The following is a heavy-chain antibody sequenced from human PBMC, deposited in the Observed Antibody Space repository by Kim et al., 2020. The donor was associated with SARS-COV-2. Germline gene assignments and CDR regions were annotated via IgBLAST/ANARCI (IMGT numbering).Heavy chain of an antibody. CDR1: GGAISSSGYS. CDR3: VRTPLAASWGFFDS. Sequence: SETLSLTCTVSGGAISSSGYSWTWIRQHPGKGLEWIGYKFYSGTTNYNPSLRSRAIVSLDTNKNQFSLKLTSVTAADTAIYYCVRTPLAASWGFFDSRG. CDR2: KFYSGTT. J-gene: IGHJ4*01. V-gene: IGHV4-31*03. D-gene: IGHD6-13*01.